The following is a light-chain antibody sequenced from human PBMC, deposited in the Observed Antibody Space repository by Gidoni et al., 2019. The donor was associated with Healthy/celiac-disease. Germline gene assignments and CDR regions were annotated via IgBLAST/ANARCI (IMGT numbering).Light chain of an antibody. V-gene: IGKV4-1*01. CDR2: WAS. Sequence: DIVMTQSPDSLAVSLGERATINCKSSQSVLYSSNNKNYLAGYQQKPGQPPKLLIYWASTRESGVPDRFSGSGSGTDFTLTISSLQAEEVAVYYCQQYYSTPNTFGQGTKLEIK. CDR1: QSVLYSSNNKNY. J-gene: IGKJ2*01. CDR3: QQYYSTPNT.